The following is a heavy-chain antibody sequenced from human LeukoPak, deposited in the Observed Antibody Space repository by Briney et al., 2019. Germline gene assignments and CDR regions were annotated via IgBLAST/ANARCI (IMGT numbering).Heavy chain of an antibody. D-gene: IGHD3-16*01. CDR3: LAGDYYYYMDV. CDR1: GFAFSNYW. CDR2: INTHGSST. J-gene: IGHJ6*03. V-gene: IGHV3-74*01. Sequence: GGSLRLSCAASGFAFSNYWLHWVRQAPGKGLEWVARINTHGSSTNYADSVKGRLTISRDNAKNTLYLQMTSLSAEDTAVYYALAGDYYYYMDVWGKGTTVTVSS.